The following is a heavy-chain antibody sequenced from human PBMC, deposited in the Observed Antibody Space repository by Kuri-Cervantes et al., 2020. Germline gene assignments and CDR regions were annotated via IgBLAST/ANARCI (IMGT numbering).Heavy chain of an antibody. CDR1: GFTFSDYY. J-gene: IGHJ4*02. V-gene: IGHV3-11*04. CDR2: ISSRGTTI. D-gene: IGHD6-6*01. CDR3: ARDRPADY. Sequence: GESLKISCAASGFTFSDYYMSWLRQAPGKGLEWVSYISSRGTTIYYADSVKGRFTISRDNAKNSLYLQMNSLRDEDTAVYYCARDRPADYWGQGTLVTVSS.